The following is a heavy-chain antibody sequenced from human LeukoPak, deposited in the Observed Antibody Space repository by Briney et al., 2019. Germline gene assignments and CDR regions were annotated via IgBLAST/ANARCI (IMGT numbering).Heavy chain of an antibody. Sequence: GGSLRLSCAASGFTFSAYWMTWVRQAPGKGLEWVANIKLDESEEYYVDSVKGRFTISRDNAKNSLYLQMNSLRAEDTAVYYCARISSSWYVFDYWAREPWSLS. V-gene: IGHV3-7*01. CDR1: GFTFSAYW. CDR2: IKLDESEE. CDR3: ARISSSWYVFDY. J-gene: IGHJ4*02. D-gene: IGHD6-13*01.